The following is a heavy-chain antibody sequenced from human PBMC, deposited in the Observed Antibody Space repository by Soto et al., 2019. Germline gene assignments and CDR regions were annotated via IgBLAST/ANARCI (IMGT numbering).Heavy chain of an antibody. CDR2: INPNSGAT. V-gene: IGHV1-2*06. D-gene: IGHD2-15*01. J-gene: IGHJ5*02. CDR1: GYTFTGYF. CDR3: ANLPPTPDWFVP. Sequence: QVQLVQSGAEVKKPGTSVKVSCKASGYTFTGYFIHALRHAPGQGLEWMGRINPNSGATNYARKFHDRVTMTRDTSINTAYMELSSLRSDDTTIYYCANLPPTPDWFVPWGQGTLVTVSS.